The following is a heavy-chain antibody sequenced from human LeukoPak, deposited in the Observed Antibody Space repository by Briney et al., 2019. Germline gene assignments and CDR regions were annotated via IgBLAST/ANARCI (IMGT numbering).Heavy chain of an antibody. D-gene: IGHD3-3*01. CDR2: INPNSGDT. CDR3: ARVRSNYDFWSGYSHAFDI. Sequence: ASVKVSCKASGYSFVLYGISWVRQAPGQGLEWMGWINPNSGDTHYVQKFQGRVTMTRDTSITTAYMDLSRLRSDDTAVYYCARVRSNYDFWSGYSHAFDIWGQGTMVTVSS. J-gene: IGHJ3*02. V-gene: IGHV1-2*02. CDR1: GYSFVLYG.